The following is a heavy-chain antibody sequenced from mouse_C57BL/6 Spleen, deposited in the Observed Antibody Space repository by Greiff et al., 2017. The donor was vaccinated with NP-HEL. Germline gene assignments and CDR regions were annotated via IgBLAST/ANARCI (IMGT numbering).Heavy chain of an antibody. D-gene: IGHD2-3*01. CDR2: IHPNSGST. Sequence: QVQLQQPGAELVKPGASVKLSCKASGYTFTSYWMHWVKQRPGQGLEWIGMIHPNSGSTNYNEKFKSKATLTVDKSSSTAYMQLSSLPSEDSAVYYCARSLIYDGYLRGYFDVWGTGTTVTVSS. CDR3: ARSLIYDGYLRGYFDV. V-gene: IGHV1-64*01. J-gene: IGHJ1*03. CDR1: GYTFTSYW.